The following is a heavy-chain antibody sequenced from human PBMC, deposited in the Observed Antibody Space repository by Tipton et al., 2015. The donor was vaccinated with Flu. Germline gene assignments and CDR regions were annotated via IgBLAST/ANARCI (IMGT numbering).Heavy chain of an antibody. Sequence: QVQLVQSGAEVKKPGSSVKVSCKASGVTFSKYAISWVRQAPGQGLEWMGGIIPLLHTTKNAQKFQGRVTITADESTSTAYMELSSLRSEDTAVYYCARDHGYTYATYNYYFYGMDVWGQGTSVTVSS. CDR2: IIPLLHTT. CDR1: GVTFSKYA. J-gene: IGHJ6*02. D-gene: IGHD5-18*01. CDR3: ARDHGYTYATYNYYFYGMDV. V-gene: IGHV1-69*01.